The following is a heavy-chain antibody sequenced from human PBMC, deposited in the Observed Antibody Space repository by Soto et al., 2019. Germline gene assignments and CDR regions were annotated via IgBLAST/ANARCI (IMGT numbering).Heavy chain of an antibody. CDR3: ARDPRGATYWFDP. CDR2: IYYSGST. CDR1: GGSISSYY. Sequence: ASETLSLTCTVSGGSISSYYWSWIRQPPGKGLEWIGYIYYSGSTNYNPSLKSRVTISVDTSKNQFSLKLSSVTAADTAVYYCARDPRGATYWFDPWGQGTLVTVSS. D-gene: IGHD1-26*01. V-gene: IGHV4-59*01. J-gene: IGHJ5*02.